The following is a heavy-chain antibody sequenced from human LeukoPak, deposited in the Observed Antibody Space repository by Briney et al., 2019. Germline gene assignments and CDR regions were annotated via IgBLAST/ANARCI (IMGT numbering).Heavy chain of an antibody. J-gene: IGHJ6*02. D-gene: IGHD2-15*01. CDR2: IRSSGSYI. CDR3: ARLGYCSGGSCYSPFYYYGMDV. Sequence: GGSLRLSCAASGFTFSSYSMNWVRQAPGRGLEWVSSIRSSGSYIYYADSVKGRFTISRDNGKSSLYLKMNSLRAEDTAVYYCARLGYCSGGSCYSPFYYYGMDVWGQGPTVPVSS. CDR1: GFTFSSYS. V-gene: IGHV3-21*01.